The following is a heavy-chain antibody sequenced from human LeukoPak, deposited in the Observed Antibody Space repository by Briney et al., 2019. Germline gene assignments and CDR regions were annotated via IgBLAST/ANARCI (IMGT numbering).Heavy chain of an antibody. CDR3: ARRRYYDSAGYLE. V-gene: IGHV4-39*01. Sequence: SETLSLTCTISGGFISSSSYYWGWIRQPPGKGLEWIGDIYYSGSTYYNPALKSRVSMSIDTSKNQFSLELRSVAAADTALYYCARRRYYDSAGYLEWGQGTLVTVTS. CDR2: IYYSGST. CDR1: GGFISSSSYY. D-gene: IGHD3-22*01. J-gene: IGHJ1*01.